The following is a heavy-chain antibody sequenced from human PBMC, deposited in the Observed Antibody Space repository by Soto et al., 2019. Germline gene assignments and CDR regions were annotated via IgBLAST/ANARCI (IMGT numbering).Heavy chain of an antibody. D-gene: IGHD6-13*01. CDR3: ARHGAANWFDP. V-gene: IGHV4-39*01. J-gene: IGHJ5*02. CDR1: GGSIRSGSYY. CDR2: SSYSGTT. Sequence: PSETLSLTCSVSGGSIRSGSYYWAWIRQPPGKGLEWIGTSSYSGTTYYNPSLKSRVTVSVDLSKNYFSLRLNSVTAADTAVYYCARHGAANWFDPWGQGTLVTVSS.